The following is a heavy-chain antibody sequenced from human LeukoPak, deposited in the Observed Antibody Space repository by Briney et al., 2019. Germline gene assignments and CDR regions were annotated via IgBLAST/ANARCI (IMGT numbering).Heavy chain of an antibody. V-gene: IGHV3-7*04. CDR2: IKKDGSEK. J-gene: IGHJ4*02. D-gene: IGHD4-11*01. Sequence: GGSLRLSCAASGLIFSSYWMSWVRQAPGKGLEWVANIKKDGSEKYYVDSVKGRFTMSRDNAKNSLYLQMNSLRAEDTAVYYCARVYSNYDSYYFDSWGQGTLVTVSS. CDR1: GLIFSSYW. CDR3: ARVYSNYDSYYFDS.